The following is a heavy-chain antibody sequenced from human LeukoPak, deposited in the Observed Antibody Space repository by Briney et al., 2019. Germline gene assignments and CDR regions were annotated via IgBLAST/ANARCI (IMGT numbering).Heavy chain of an antibody. Sequence: ASVKVSCKASGYTFTSYGISWVRQAPGQGLEWMGWISAYNGNTNYAQKLQGRVTTTTDTSTSTAYMELRSLRSDDTAVYYCARASYTYYDFWSGNAEWFDPWGQGTLVTVSS. CDR1: GYTFTSYG. J-gene: IGHJ5*02. CDR3: ARASYTYYDFWSGNAEWFDP. D-gene: IGHD3-3*01. V-gene: IGHV1-18*01. CDR2: ISAYNGNT.